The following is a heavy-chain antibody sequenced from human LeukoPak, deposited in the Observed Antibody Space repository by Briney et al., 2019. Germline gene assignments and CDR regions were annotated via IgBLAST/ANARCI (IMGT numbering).Heavy chain of an antibody. J-gene: IGHJ4*02. Sequence: SVKVSCKASGGTFSSYAISWVRQAPGQGLEWMGRIIPILGIANYAQKFQGRVTITADKSTSTAYMELSSLRSEDTAVYYCARGAGSYWEYYFDYWGQGTLVTVSS. CDR3: ARGAGSYWEYYFDY. D-gene: IGHD1-26*01. CDR1: GGTFSSYA. CDR2: IIPILGIA. V-gene: IGHV1-69*04.